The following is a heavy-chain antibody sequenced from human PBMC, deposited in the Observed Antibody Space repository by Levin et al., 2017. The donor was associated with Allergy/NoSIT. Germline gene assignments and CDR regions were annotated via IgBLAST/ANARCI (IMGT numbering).Heavy chain of an antibody. Sequence: AGGSLRLSCTASGFTLSSYAMHWVRQTPGKGLEWVAIIWSDGSKKYYSDSVQGRFTISRDNPKNTLDLQMNSLRAEDTAIYYCARGDTALYYYHMDVWGKGTTVTVSS. CDR3: ARGDTALYYYHMDV. D-gene: IGHD5-18*01. V-gene: IGHV3-33*01. J-gene: IGHJ6*03. CDR2: IWSDGSKK. CDR1: GFTLSSYA.